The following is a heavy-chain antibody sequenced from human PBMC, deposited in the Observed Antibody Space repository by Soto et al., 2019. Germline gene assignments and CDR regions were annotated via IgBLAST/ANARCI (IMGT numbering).Heavy chain of an antibody. D-gene: IGHD3-3*01. Sequence: GGSLRLSCAASGFTVSSNYMSWVRQAPGKGLEWVSVIYSGGSTYYADSVKGRFTISRHNSKNTLYLQMNSLRAEDTAVYYCARDRGLITIFGVVGPPNFDYYMDVWGKGTTVTVSS. CDR1: GFTVSSNY. V-gene: IGHV3-53*04. J-gene: IGHJ6*03. CDR2: IYSGGST. CDR3: ARDRGLITIFGVVGPPNFDYYMDV.